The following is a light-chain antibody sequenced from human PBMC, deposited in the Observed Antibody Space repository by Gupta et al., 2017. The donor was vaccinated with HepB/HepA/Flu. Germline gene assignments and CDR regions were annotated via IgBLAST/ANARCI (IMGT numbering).Light chain of an antibody. CDR2: AAS. Sequence: TQLTQSPSFLSASVGDRVTITCRASQGISSYLAWYQQKPGKAPKLLIYAASTLQSGVPSRFSGSGSGTEFTLTISSLQPEDFATYYCQQLNSYPPFGGGTKVEIK. J-gene: IGKJ4*01. CDR1: QGISSY. CDR3: QQLNSYPP. V-gene: IGKV1-9*01.